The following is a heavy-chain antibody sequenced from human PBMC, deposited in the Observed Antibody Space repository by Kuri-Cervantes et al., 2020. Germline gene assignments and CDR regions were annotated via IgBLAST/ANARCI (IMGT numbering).Heavy chain of an antibody. CDR2: IYSGGGDT. V-gene: IGHV3-53*01. Sequence: GGSLRLSCAASGFTVSSNYMNWVRQAPGKGLEWVAVIYSGGGDTYYADSVKGRFTISRDNSQNTLYLQMNSLRVEDTAIYYCASLMSSSYFDYWGQGILVTVSS. CDR3: ASLMSSSYFDY. J-gene: IGHJ4*02. D-gene: IGHD6-6*01. CDR1: GFTVSSNY.